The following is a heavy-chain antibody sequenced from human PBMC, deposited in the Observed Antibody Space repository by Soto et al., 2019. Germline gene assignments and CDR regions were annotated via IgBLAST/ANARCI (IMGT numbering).Heavy chain of an antibody. Sequence: ASVKVSCKASGYTFITYAIYWVRQAPGQRLEWMGWINAGNGNTKYSQKFQGRVTITRDTSARTAYMELRSLQSEDTAVYYCARSIAARLHYFYGMDVWGQGTTVTVSS. CDR1: GYTFITYA. V-gene: IGHV1-3*01. J-gene: IGHJ6*02. D-gene: IGHD6-6*01. CDR3: ARSIAARLHYFYGMDV. CDR2: INAGNGNT.